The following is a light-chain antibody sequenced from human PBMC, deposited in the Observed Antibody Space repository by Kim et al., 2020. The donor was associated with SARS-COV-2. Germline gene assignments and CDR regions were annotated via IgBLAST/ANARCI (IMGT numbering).Light chain of an antibody. CDR1: QGISNS. V-gene: IGKV1-NL1*01. CDR2: AAS. CDR3: QQYFRTPLT. Sequence: DIQMTQSPSSLSASVGDSVTISCRASQGISNSIAWYQQKPEKAPKLLLYAASRLESGVPSRFSGSGSGTDYTLTISSLQPEDLAAYYCQQYFRTPLTFGGGTKMDIK. J-gene: IGKJ4*01.